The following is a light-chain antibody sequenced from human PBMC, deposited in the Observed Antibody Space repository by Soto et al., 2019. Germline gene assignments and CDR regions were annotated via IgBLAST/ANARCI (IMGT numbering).Light chain of an antibody. CDR3: CSYAGSRTYL. CDR2: EGS. CDR1: SGDVGSYNL. J-gene: IGLJ1*01. Sequence: QSARTQPASVSGSPGQSITISCTGTSGDVGSYNLVSWYQQQPGKAPKLLIYEGSQRPSGVSTRFSGSKSGNTASLTISGLQADDEADYYCCSYAGSRTYLFGTGTKVTV. V-gene: IGLV2-23*01.